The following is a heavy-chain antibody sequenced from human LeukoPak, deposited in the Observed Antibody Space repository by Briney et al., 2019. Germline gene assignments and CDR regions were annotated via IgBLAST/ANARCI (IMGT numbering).Heavy chain of an antibody. CDR3: ASMIAPYYFDY. J-gene: IGHJ4*02. CDR2: IWYDGSNK. Sequence: GGSLRLSCAASGFTFSSYGMHWVRQAPGKGLEWVAVIWYDGSNKYYADSVKGRFTISRHNSKDTLYLQMNSLRAEDTAVYYCASMIAPYYFDYWGQGTLVTVSS. D-gene: IGHD3-22*01. CDR1: GFTFSSYG. V-gene: IGHV3-30*02.